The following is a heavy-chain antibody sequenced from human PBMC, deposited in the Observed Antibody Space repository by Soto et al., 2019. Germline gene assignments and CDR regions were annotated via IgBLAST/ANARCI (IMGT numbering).Heavy chain of an antibody. CDR3: ARRYYDILTGYPYYYYGMDV. CDR2: IIPIFGTA. J-gene: IGHJ6*02. CDR1: GGTFSSYA. D-gene: IGHD3-9*01. Sequence: VASVKVSCKASGGTFSSYAISWVRQAPGQGLEWMGGIIPIFGTANYAQKFQGRVTITADKSTSTAYMELSSLRSEDTAVYYCARRYYDILTGYPYYYYGMDVWGQGTTVTVSS. V-gene: IGHV1-69*06.